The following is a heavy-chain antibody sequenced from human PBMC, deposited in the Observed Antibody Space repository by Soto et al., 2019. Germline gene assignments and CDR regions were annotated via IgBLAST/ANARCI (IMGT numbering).Heavy chain of an antibody. Sequence: GGSLRLSCAASGFTFSSYWMSWVRQAPGKGLEWVANIKQDGSEKYYVDSVKGRFTISRDNAKNSLYLQMNSLRAEDTAVYYCARDGHYDYVWGSYRFFDYWRHGTLVTVSS. V-gene: IGHV3-7*01. CDR3: ARDGHYDYVWGSYRFFDY. CDR1: GFTFSSYW. J-gene: IGHJ4*01. D-gene: IGHD3-16*02. CDR2: IKQDGSEK.